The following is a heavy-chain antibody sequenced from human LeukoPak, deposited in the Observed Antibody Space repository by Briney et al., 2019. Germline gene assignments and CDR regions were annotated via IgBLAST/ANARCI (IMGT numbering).Heavy chain of an antibody. CDR1: GYTFTNYD. J-gene: IGHJ6*02. V-gene: IGHV1-8*01. CDR2: MNPNSGNT. Sequence: GASVKVSCKASGYTFTNYDINWVRQATGQGLEWMGWMNPNSGNTGYAQKFQDRVTMTRNTSISTAYMELTRLTSEDTAVYYYARGDSGYFFYYGLDVWGQGTTVTVSS. CDR3: ARGDSGYFFYYGLDV. D-gene: IGHD3-10*01.